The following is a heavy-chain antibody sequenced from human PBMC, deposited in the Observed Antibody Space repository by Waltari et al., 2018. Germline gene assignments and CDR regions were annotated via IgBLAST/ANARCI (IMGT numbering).Heavy chain of an antibody. CDR2: ISSTSSDI. V-gene: IGHV3-21*02. Sequence: EVQLVESGGGLVKPGGSLRLSCAASGFTFNTYTMNWVRQAPGKGLEWVSSISSTSSDIYYADPVKGRFTISRDNAKSSLYLQLNSLRAEDTAVYYCAGGYSSYYGMDVWGQGTTVTVSS. CDR1: GFTFNTYT. J-gene: IGHJ6*02. CDR3: AGGYSSYYGMDV. D-gene: IGHD6-13*01.